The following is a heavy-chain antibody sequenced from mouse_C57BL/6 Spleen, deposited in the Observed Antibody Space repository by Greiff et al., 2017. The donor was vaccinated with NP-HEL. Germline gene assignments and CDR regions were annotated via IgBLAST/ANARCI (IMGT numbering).Heavy chain of an antibody. CDR1: GYSITSGYY. J-gene: IGHJ2*01. V-gene: IGHV3-6*01. Sequence: EVQLQESGPGLVKPSQSLSLTCSVTGYSITSGYYWNWIRQFPGNKLEWMGYISYDGSNNYNPSLKNRISITRDTSKNQFFLKLNSVTTEDTATYYCARKGYDYDSFDYWGQGTTLTVSS. D-gene: IGHD2-4*01. CDR2: ISYDGSN. CDR3: ARKGYDYDSFDY.